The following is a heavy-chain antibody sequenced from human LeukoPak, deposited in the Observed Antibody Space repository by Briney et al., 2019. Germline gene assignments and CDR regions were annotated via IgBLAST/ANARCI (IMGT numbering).Heavy chain of an antibody. CDR1: GGSISSYY. D-gene: IGHD3-22*01. J-gene: IGHJ6*03. CDR2: INHSGST. V-gene: IGHV4-34*01. Sequence: SETLSLTCTVSGGSISSYYWSWIRQPPGKGLEWIGEINHSGSTNYNPSLKSRVTISVDTSKNQFSLKLSSVTAADTAVYYCARCRAGYYPHYYYYMDVWGKGTTVTVSS. CDR3: ARCRAGYYPHYYYYMDV.